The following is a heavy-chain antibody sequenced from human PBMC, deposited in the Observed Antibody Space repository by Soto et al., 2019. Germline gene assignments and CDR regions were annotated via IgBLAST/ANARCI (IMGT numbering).Heavy chain of an antibody. J-gene: IGHJ6*02. D-gene: IGHD2-21*02. Sequence: PGGSLRLSCAASGFTFSSYAMSWVRQAPGKGLEWVSAINGYGVRTDYADSVKGRFTLSRDNSKNTLYLQMNRLRAEDTAVYYCAKDQHDSASRLRYYYYGMDVWGQGTTVTVSS. V-gene: IGHV3-23*01. CDR3: AKDQHDSASRLRYYYYGMDV. CDR1: GFTFSSYA. CDR2: INGYGVRT.